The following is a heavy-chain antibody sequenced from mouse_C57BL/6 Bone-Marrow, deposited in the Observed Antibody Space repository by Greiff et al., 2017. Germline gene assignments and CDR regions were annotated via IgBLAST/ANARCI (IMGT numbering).Heavy chain of an antibody. CDR2: ISSGSSTI. V-gene: IGHV5-17*01. CDR1: GFTFSDYG. Sequence: EVKLVESGGGLVKPGGSLKLSCAASGFTFSDYGMHWVRQAPEKGLEWVAYISSGSSTIYYADTVQGRFTISRDNANNTLFLQMTSLGSEDTAMSYCARRKGLDYWGQGTTLTVSA. J-gene: IGHJ2*01. CDR3: ARRKGLDY.